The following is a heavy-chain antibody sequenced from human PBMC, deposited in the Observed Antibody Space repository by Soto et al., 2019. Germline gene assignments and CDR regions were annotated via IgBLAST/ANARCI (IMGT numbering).Heavy chain of an antibody. D-gene: IGHD6-6*01. CDR1: GFTFSSYS. Sequence: EVQLVESGGGLVKPGGSLRLSCAASGFTFSSYSMNWVRQAPGKGLEWVSSISSSSSSSYIYYADSLKGRLTVSRDNAKNSVYLQMNSLRAEDTAVYYCARSYSSSSGGLWGFDYWGQGTLVTVSS. V-gene: IGHV3-21*01. CDR2: ISSSSSSSYI. CDR3: ARSYSSSSGGLWGFDY. J-gene: IGHJ4*02.